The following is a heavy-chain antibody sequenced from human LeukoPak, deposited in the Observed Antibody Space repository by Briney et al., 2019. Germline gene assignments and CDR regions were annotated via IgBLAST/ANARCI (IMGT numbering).Heavy chain of an antibody. J-gene: IGHJ4*02. Sequence: GASVKVSCKASGYTFTSYGISRVRQAPGQGLEWMGWISAYNGNTDYAQKLQGRVTMTTDTSTSTAYMELRSLRSDDTAVYYCAREEAGELCDYWGQGTLVTVSS. D-gene: IGHD3-16*01. V-gene: IGHV1-18*01. CDR1: GYTFTSYG. CDR3: AREEAGELCDY. CDR2: ISAYNGNT.